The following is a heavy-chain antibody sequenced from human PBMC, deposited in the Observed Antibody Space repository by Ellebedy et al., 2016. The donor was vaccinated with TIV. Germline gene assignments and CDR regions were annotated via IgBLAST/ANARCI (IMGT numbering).Heavy chain of an antibody. CDR2: IYYSGST. J-gene: IGHJ6*02. CDR1: GGSISSYY. D-gene: IGHD3-10*01. Sequence: SETLSLXXTVSGGSISSYYWSWIRQPPEKGLEWIGYIYYSGSTNYNPSLKSRVTISVDTSKNQFSLKLSSVTAADTAVYYCARVVRTMVRGVIPLVDVWGQGTTVTVSS. V-gene: IGHV4-59*01. CDR3: ARVVRTMVRGVIPLVDV.